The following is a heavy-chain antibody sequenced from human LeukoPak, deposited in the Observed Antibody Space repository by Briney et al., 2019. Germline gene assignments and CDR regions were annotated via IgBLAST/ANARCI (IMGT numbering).Heavy chain of an antibody. V-gene: IGHV3-23*01. Sequence: GGSLRLSCAASGFTFSSYAMSWVRQAPGKGLEWVSVISGSGGSTYYADSVKGRFTISRDNSKNTLYLQMNSLRAEDTAEYYCSKLVTTVITPFDYWGQGTLVIVSS. CDR3: SKLVTTVITPFDY. CDR1: GFTFSSYA. D-gene: IGHD4-23*01. CDR2: ISGSGGST. J-gene: IGHJ4*02.